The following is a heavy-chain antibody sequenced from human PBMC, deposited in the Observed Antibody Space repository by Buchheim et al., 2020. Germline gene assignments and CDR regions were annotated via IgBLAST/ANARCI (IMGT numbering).Heavy chain of an antibody. CDR2: ISSGGSTT. CDR3: ASRLGYSSGWPFFDN. V-gene: IGHV3-11*01. CDR1: GFTFSDYY. D-gene: IGHD6-19*01. J-gene: IGHJ4*02. Sequence: QVQMVKSGGGLVRPGRSLRLSCAASGFTFSDYYMSWVRQAPGKGLEWVSYISSGGSTTYYADSVEGRFTISRDNAKNSLHLQMNSLRAEDTAVYYCASRLGYSSGWPFFDNWGQGTL.